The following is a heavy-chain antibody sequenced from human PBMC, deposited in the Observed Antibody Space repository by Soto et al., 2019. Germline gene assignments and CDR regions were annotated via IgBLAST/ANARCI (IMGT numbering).Heavy chain of an antibody. Sequence: PGGSLRLSCEASGFTLNNYWMQWVRQAPGKGLVWVSFISSDGTTTYYADSVKGRFTVSRDNAKNTLSLQMNSLRAEETAVYYCVRDGRNYYGMDVWGQGTPVTVSS. V-gene: IGHV3-74*01. CDR1: GFTLNNYW. J-gene: IGHJ6*02. CDR2: ISSDGTTT. CDR3: VRDGRNYYGMDV.